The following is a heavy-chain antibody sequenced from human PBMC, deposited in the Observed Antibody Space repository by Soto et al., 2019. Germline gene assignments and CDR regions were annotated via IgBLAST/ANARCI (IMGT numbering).Heavy chain of an antibody. V-gene: IGHV3-30*18. CDR3: AKEVLAAPPGSSDP. CDR1: GFTFSTCS. CDR2: ITNDSNTK. D-gene: IGHD3-3*01. J-gene: IGHJ5*02. Sequence: GSLRISCAASGFTFSTCSMNWVRPAPGKGLEWVAIITNDSNTKYYADSLKGRFTISRDNSKNTLYLDINNVTPEDTAVYYCAKEVLAAPPGSSDPWGQGPLVTLAS.